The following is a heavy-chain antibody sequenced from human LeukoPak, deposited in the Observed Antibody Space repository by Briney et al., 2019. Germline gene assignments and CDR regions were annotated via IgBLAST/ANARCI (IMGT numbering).Heavy chain of an antibody. D-gene: IGHD1-26*01. CDR2: IIPIFGTA. Sequence: SVKVSCKASGGTFGSYAISWVRQAPGQGLEWMGRIIPIFGTANYAQKFQGRVTITTDESTSTAYMELSSLRSEDTAVYYCARGHSGSPSFDIWGQGTMVTVSS. J-gene: IGHJ3*02. V-gene: IGHV1-69*05. CDR1: GGTFGSYA. CDR3: ARGHSGSPSFDI.